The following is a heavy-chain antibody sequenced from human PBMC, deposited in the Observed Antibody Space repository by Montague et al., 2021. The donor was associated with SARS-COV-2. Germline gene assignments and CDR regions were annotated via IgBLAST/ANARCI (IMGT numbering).Heavy chain of an antibody. Sequence: TLSLSCAVYGGSFSGYHWNWIRQPPGKGLEWIGEINHGGITNYNPSLKSRLTISADTSKNQFSLKLTSVAAADTAVYYCARLRDGVVPSPILGVGPYYSYYFIDVWGKGTTVTVSS. V-gene: IGHV4-34*01. CDR2: INHGGIT. CDR1: GGSFSGYH. D-gene: IGHD3-10*01. CDR3: ARLRDGVVPSPILGVGPYYSYYFIDV. J-gene: IGHJ6*03.